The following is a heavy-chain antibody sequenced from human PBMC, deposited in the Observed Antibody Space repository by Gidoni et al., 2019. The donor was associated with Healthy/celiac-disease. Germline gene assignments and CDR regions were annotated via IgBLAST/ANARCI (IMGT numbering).Heavy chain of an antibody. CDR3: ARVTGRTVDY. Sequence: QVQLQESGPGLVKPSETLSLPCTVSGGSISSYYWSWIRQPPGKGLEWIGYIYYSGSTNYNPSLKSRVTISVDTSKNQFSLKLSSVTAADTAVYYCARVTGRTVDYWGQGTLVTVSS. CDR2: IYYSGST. V-gene: IGHV4-59*01. J-gene: IGHJ4*02. CDR1: GGSISSYY. D-gene: IGHD1-20*01.